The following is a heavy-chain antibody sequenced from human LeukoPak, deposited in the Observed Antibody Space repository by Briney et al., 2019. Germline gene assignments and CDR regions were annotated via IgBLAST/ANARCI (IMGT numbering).Heavy chain of an antibody. D-gene: IGHD6-13*01. V-gene: IGHV3-23*01. J-gene: IGHJ5*02. CDR1: GFTFSSYG. Sequence: GGSLRLSCAASGFTFSSYGMSWVRQAPGKGLEWVSAISGSGGSTYYADSVKGRFTISRDNSKNTLYLQMNSLRAEDTAVYYCAKDRDSSSWSGPWGQGTLVTVSS. CDR3: AKDRDSSSWSGP. CDR2: ISGSGGST.